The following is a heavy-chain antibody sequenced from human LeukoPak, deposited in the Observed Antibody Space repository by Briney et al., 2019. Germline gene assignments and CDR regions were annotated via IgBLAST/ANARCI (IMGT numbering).Heavy chain of an antibody. D-gene: IGHD7-27*01. CDR2: IHPNSGGT. Sequence: ASVKVSCKASGYTFIGYYMHWVRQAPGQGLEWMGWIHPNSGGTNYAQKFQGRVTLTRDTSTSTAYMELSRLRSDDTAVYYCARVTGEWGYYYGMDVWGQGTTVTVSS. V-gene: IGHV1-2*02. J-gene: IGHJ6*02. CDR3: ARVTGEWGYYYGMDV. CDR1: GYTFIGYY.